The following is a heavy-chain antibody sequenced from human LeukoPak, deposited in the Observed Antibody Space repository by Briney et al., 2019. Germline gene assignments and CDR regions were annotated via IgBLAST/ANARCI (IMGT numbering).Heavy chain of an antibody. V-gene: IGHV3-7*01. D-gene: IGHD3-16*01. CDR3: AREAGSERTSVASGDFDY. J-gene: IGHJ4*02. CDR1: GFTFGDYA. CDR2: IKEDGSEK. Sequence: GGSLRLSCTASGFTFGDYAMSWVRQAPGKGLEWVANIKEDGSEKYYMDSVKGRFTISRDNAKNSLYLQTNSLRAEDTAVYYCAREAGSERTSVASGDFDYWGQGTLVTVSS.